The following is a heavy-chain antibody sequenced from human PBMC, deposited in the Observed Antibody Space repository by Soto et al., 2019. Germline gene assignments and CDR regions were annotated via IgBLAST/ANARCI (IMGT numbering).Heavy chain of an antibody. D-gene: IGHD3-22*01. CDR3: AKDRRSDSSGYFDY. J-gene: IGHJ4*02. CDR1: GFTFSSYA. V-gene: IGHV3-23*01. Sequence: GGSLRLSCAASGFTFSSYAMSWVRQAPGKGLEWVSAISGSGGSTYYADSVKGLFTISRDNSKNTLYLQMNSLRAEDTAVYYCAKDRRSDSSGYFDYWGQGTLVTVSS. CDR2: ISGSGGST.